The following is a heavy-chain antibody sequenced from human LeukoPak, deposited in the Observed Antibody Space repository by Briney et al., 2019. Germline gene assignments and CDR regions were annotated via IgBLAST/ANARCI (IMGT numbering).Heavy chain of an antibody. J-gene: IGHJ4*02. V-gene: IGHV3-13*01. CDR2: GGDGDT. D-gene: IGHD3-10*01. CDR3: ASFHYYGSGAYYLSY. Sequence: GGDGDTFYPGSVKGRFTISRENAKNSLYLQMNSLRAGDTAVYFCASFHYYGSGAYYLSYWGQGTLVTVSS.